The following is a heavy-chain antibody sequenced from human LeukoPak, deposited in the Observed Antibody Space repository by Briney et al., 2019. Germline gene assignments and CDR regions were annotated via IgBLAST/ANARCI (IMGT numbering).Heavy chain of an antibody. CDR1: GASISSYY. D-gene: IGHD3-10*01. CDR2: IYYSGST. CDR3: ARDPLEGSYFRY. Sequence: SETLSLSCTVSGASISSYYWSWIRQPPGRGLEWIGSIYYSGSTYYNPSLKSRVTISVDTSKNQFSLKLSSVTAADTAVYYCARDPLEGSYFRYWGQGTLVTVSS. J-gene: IGHJ4*02. V-gene: IGHV4-59*12.